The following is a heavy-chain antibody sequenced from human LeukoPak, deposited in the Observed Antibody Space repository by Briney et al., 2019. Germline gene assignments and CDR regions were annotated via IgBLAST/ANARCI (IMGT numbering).Heavy chain of an antibody. CDR3: AKSRPMGYFFDY. J-gene: IGHJ4*02. Sequence: GGSLRLSCAASGFTFSSYAMNWVRQAPGKGQEWVSAISGSSGSTYYADTVKGRFTISRDNSRNTLYLQMNSLRADDTAVYFCAKSRPMGYFFDYWGQGTLVTVSS. CDR1: GFTFSSYA. V-gene: IGHV3-23*01. D-gene: IGHD3-16*01. CDR2: ISGSSGST.